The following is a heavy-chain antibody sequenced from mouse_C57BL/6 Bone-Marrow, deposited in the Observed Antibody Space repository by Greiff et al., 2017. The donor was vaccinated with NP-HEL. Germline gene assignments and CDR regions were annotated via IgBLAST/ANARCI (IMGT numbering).Heavy chain of an antibody. CDR3: ARWYDGYPPGFAY. V-gene: IGHV1-82*01. CDR1: GYAFSSSW. J-gene: IGHJ3*01. Sequence: QVQLKESGPELVKPGASVKISCKASGYAFSSSWMNWVKQRPGKGLEWIGRIYPGDGDTNYNGKFKGKATLTADKSSSTAYMQLSSLTSEDSAVYFCARWYDGYPPGFAYWGQGTLVTVSA. D-gene: IGHD2-3*01. CDR2: IYPGDGDT.